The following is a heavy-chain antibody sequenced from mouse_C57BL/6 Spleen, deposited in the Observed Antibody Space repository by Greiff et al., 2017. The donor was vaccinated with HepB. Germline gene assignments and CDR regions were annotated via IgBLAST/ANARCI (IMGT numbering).Heavy chain of an antibody. J-gene: IGHJ3*01. V-gene: IGHV1-64*01. D-gene: IGHD2-5*01. CDR1: GYTFTSYW. CDR3: ARSHSNYFAY. CDR2: IHPNSGST. Sequence: VQLQQSGAELVKPGASVKLSCKASGYTFTSYWMHWVKQRPGQGLEWIGMIHPNSGSTNYNEKFKSKATLTVDKSSSTAYMQLSSLTSEDSAVYHCARSHSNYFAYWGQVTLVTVSA.